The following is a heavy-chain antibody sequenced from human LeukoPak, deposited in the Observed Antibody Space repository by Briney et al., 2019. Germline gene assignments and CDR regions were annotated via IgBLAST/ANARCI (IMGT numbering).Heavy chain of an antibody. J-gene: IGHJ4*02. CDR2: IKQDGSEK. CDR1: GFTFSSYW. Sequence: GGSLRLSCAASGFTFSSYWMSWVRQAPGKGLEWVANIKQDGSEKYYVDSVKGRFTISRDNAKSSLYLQMNSLRAEDTAVYYCARAGQRATSVYGYWGQGTLVTVSS. CDR3: ARAGQRATSVYGY. D-gene: IGHD1-26*01. V-gene: IGHV3-7*01.